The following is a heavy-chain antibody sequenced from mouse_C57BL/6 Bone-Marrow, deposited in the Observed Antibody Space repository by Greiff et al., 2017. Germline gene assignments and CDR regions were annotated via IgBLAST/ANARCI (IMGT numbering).Heavy chain of an antibody. CDR2: ISSGGSYT. J-gene: IGHJ3*01. Sequence: EVQLVESGGDLVKPGGSLKLSCAASGFTFSSYGMSWVRPTPDKRLAWVATISSGGSYTYYPDSVKGRFTISRDNAKNTLYLQMSSLKSEDTAMYYCARHRGYGSSFAYWGQGTLVTVSA. D-gene: IGHD1-1*01. V-gene: IGHV5-6*01. CDR3: ARHRGYGSSFAY. CDR1: GFTFSSYG.